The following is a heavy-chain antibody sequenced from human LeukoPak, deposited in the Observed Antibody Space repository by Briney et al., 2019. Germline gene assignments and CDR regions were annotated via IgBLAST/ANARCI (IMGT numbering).Heavy chain of an antibody. D-gene: IGHD3-9*01. CDR2: ISPSGTTI. CDR1: RFISNDYY. Sequence: PGGSLRLSCAASRFISNDYYISWLRQAPGTGLEWVSYISPSGTTIYYADSVKGRFTISRDNAKNSVYLQIHSLRAEDTAVYYCARVMYDLLTFDYWGQGTLVTVSS. V-gene: IGHV3-11*01. CDR3: ARVMYDLLTFDY. J-gene: IGHJ4*02.